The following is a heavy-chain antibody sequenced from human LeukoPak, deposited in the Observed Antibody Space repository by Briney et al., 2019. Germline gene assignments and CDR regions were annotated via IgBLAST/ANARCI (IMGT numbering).Heavy chain of an antibody. Sequence: SETLSLTCTVSGGSIRSSYYYWGWIRQPPGKGLEWIGSIYDSGSTYYNPSLKSRVTISVDTSKNQFSLKLSSVTAADTAVYYCARGGTGYCSSTSCSYYYYYGMDVWGQGTTVTVSS. D-gene: IGHD2-2*01. J-gene: IGHJ6*02. V-gene: IGHV4-39*07. CDR2: IYDSGST. CDR1: GGSIRSSYYY. CDR3: ARGGTGYCSSTSCSYYYYYGMDV.